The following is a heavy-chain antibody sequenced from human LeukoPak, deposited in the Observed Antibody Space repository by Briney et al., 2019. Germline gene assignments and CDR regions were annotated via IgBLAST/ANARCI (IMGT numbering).Heavy chain of an antibody. CDR1: GGSISSGSYY. CDR3: ARENSYAYDF. J-gene: IGHJ4*02. V-gene: IGHV4-61*02. Sequence: PSQTLSLTCTVSGGSISSGSYYWSWIRQPAGKGLEWIGRIYTSGSTNYNPSLKSRVTISVDTSKNQFSLKLSSVTAADTAVYYCARENSYAYDFWGQGTLVTVSS. D-gene: IGHD5-18*01. CDR2: IYTSGST.